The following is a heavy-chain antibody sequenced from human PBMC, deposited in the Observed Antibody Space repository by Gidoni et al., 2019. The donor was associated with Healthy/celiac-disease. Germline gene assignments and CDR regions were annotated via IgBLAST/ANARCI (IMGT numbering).Heavy chain of an antibody. CDR1: GFSLSNARMG. CDR3: ARDQEVGESNWYFDL. CDR2: IFSNDEK. J-gene: IGHJ2*01. D-gene: IGHD3-10*01. Sequence: QVTLKESGPVLVKPTETLTLTCTVSGFSLSNARMGVSWIRQPPGKALEWLAHIFSNDEKSYSTSLKSRLTISKNTSKSQVVLTMTNMDPVDTATYYCARDQEVGESNWYFDLWGRGTLVTVSS. V-gene: IGHV2-26*01.